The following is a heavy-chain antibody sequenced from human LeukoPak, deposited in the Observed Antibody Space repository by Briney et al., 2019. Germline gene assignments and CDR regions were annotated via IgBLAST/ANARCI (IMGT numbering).Heavy chain of an antibody. J-gene: IGHJ4*02. CDR3: ARAFRTSNYYDGSGTEALGY. D-gene: IGHD3-22*01. V-gene: IGHV1-2*02. CDR2: INPNSGGT. CDR1: GYTFTGYY. Sequence: GASVKVSCKASGYTFTGYYMHWVRQAPGQGLEWMGWINPNSGGTNYAQKFQGRVTMTRDTSISTAYMELSRLRSDDTAVYYCARAFRTSNYYDGSGTEALGYWGQGTLVTVSS.